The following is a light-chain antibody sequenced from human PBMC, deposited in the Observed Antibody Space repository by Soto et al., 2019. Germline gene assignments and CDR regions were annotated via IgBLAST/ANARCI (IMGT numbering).Light chain of an antibody. V-gene: IGLV2-23*01. CDR2: EGS. Sequence: QPVLTQPASVSGSPGQSITISCTGTSSDVGSYNLVSWYQQHPGKAPKLMIYEGSKRPSGVSNRFSGSKSGNTASLTISGLQAEDEADYYCCSYAGSRLVFGGGTKVTVL. CDR1: SSDVGSYNL. J-gene: IGLJ2*01. CDR3: CSYAGSRLV.